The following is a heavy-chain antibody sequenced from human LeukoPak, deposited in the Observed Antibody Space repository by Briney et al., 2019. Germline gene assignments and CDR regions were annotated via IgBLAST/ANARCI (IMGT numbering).Heavy chain of an antibody. Sequence: GGSLRLSCAASGFTFSSYAMHWVRQAPGKGLEWVAVISYDGSNKYYADSVKGRFTISRDNSKNTLYLQMNSLRAEDTAVYYCARLMVKRIDYRGQGTLVTVSS. J-gene: IGHJ4*02. V-gene: IGHV3-30-3*01. D-gene: IGHD2-8*01. CDR2: ISYDGSNK. CDR1: GFTFSSYA. CDR3: ARLMVKRIDY.